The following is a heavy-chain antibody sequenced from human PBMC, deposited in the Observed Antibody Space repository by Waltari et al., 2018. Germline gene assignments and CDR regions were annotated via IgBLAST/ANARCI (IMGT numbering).Heavy chain of an antibody. CDR2: INHSGST. CDR1: GGSFSGYY. CDR3: ARGGQYGGFDY. J-gene: IGHJ4*02. V-gene: IGHV4-34*01. D-gene: IGHD2-2*01. Sequence: QVQLQQWGAGLLKPSETLSLTCAVYGGSFSGYYWSWIRQPPGKGLEWIGEINHSGSTNYNPSLKSRVTISVDTSKNQFSLKLSSVTAADTAVYYCARGGQYGGFDYWGQGTLVTVSS.